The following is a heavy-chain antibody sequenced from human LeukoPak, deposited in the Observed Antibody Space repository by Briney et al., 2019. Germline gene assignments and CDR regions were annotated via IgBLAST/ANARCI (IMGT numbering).Heavy chain of an antibody. J-gene: IGHJ4*02. Sequence: PLASVKVSCKASGGTFSSYAISWVRQAPGQGLEWMGRIIPILGIANYAQKFQGRVTITADKSTSTAYMELSSLRSDDTAVYYCARAGSSSHRRLIDYWGQGTLVTVSS. V-gene: IGHV1-69*04. CDR2: IIPILGIA. CDR1: GGTFSSYA. CDR3: ARAGSSSHRRLIDY. D-gene: IGHD6-6*01.